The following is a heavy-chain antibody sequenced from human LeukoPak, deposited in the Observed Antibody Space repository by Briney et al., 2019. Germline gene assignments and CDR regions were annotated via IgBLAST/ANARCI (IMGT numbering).Heavy chain of an antibody. D-gene: IGHD1-1*01. CDR2: IYIGNTT. CDR1: GFIVSSSY. J-gene: IGHJ6*03. Sequence: GGSLRLSCAASGFIVSSSYMTWVRQAPGKGLEWVSLIYIGNTTYYADSVKGRFTISRDNSKNTLYLEMNSLRAEDTALYYCARDNPTGVGVSMDVWGKGTMVTVSS. V-gene: IGHV3-53*01. CDR3: ARDNPTGVGVSMDV.